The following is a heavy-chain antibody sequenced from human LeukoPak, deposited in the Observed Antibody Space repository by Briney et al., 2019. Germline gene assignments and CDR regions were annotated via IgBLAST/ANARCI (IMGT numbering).Heavy chain of an antibody. J-gene: IGHJ4*02. CDR1: GFTFTSYE. CDR2: IKSSGSTI. V-gene: IGHV3-48*03. Sequence: PGGSLRLSCAASGFTFTSYEMNWVRQAPGKGLEWVSLIKSSGSTIYYADSVKGRFTVSRDNAKNSLYLQMNSLRVEDTAVYYCARDPLDYWGQGTLVTVSS. CDR3: ARDPLDY.